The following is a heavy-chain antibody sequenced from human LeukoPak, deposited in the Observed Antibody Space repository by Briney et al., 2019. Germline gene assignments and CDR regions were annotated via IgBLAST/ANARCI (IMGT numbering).Heavy chain of an antibody. CDR2: ISGSGGST. D-gene: IGHD6-13*01. CDR1: GFTFSSYA. V-gene: IGHV3-23*01. Sequence: HSGGSLRLSCAASGFTFSSYAMSLVRQAPGKGPEWVSAISGSGGSTYYADSVKGRFTISRDNSKNTLYLQMNSLRAEDTAVYYCAKRRGAAACSIDYWGQGTLVTVSS. J-gene: IGHJ4*02. CDR3: AKRRGAAACSIDY.